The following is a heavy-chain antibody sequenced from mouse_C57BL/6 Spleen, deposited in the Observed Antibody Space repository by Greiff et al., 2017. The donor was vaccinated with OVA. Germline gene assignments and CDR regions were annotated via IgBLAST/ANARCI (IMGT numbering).Heavy chain of an antibody. J-gene: IGHJ4*01. Sequence: QVQLQQPGAELVMPGASVKLSCKASGYTFTSYWMHWVKQRPGQGLEWIGEIDPSDSYTNSNQKFKGKSTLTVDKSSSTAYMQLSSLTSEDSAVYYGARGLTTVVGGAMDYWGQGTSVTVSS. CDR3: ARGLTTVVGGAMDY. CDR1: GYTFTSYW. CDR2: IDPSDSYT. V-gene: IGHV1-69*01. D-gene: IGHD1-1*01.